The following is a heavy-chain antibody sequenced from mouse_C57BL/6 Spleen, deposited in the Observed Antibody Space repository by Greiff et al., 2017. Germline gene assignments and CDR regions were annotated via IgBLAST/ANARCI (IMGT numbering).Heavy chain of an antibody. J-gene: IGHJ2*01. Sequence: EVMLVESGGDLVKPGGSLKLSCAASGFTFSSYGMSWVRQTPDKRLEWVATISSGGSYTYYPDSVKGRFTISRDNAKNTLYLQMSSLKSEDTAMYYCARHGSSEYFDYWGQGTTLTVSS. D-gene: IGHD1-1*01. CDR2: ISSGGSYT. CDR3: ARHGSSEYFDY. CDR1: GFTFSSYG. V-gene: IGHV5-6*02.